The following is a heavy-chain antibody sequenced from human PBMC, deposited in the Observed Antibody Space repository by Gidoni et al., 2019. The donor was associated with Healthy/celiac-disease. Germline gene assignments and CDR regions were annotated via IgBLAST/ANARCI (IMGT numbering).Heavy chain of an antibody. J-gene: IGHJ4*02. V-gene: IGHV5-51*03. CDR2: IYPGDSDT. CDR3: ARTDRDKALALGLDS. CDR1: GYSFINYW. D-gene: IGHD3-16*01. Sequence: EVQLVQSGAEVKKPGESLKISCKGSGYSFINYWIGWVRQMPGKGLEWMGIIYPGDSDTRYSPSFQGQVTISADKSISTAYLQWSSLKASDTAMYYCARTDRDKALALGLDSWGQGTLVTVSS.